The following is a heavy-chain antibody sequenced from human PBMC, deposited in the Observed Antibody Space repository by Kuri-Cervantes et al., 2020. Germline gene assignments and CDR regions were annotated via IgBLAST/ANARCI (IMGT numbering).Heavy chain of an antibody. CDR1: GFTFSSYA. V-gene: IGHV3-23*01. J-gene: IGHJ5*02. CDR3: AKSSNYDILTGYTS. Sequence: GESLKISCAASGFTFSSYAMSWVRQAPGEGLEWVSAISTSGGGTYCADSVKGRLTISRDNSKNTLYLQMNSLRAEDTAVYYCAKSSNYDILTGYTSWGQGTLVTVSS. D-gene: IGHD3-9*01. CDR2: ISTSGGGT.